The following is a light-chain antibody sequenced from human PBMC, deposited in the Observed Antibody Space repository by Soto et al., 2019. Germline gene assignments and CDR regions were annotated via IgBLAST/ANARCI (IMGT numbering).Light chain of an antibody. J-gene: IGLJ2*01. CDR2: DNT. Sequence: QSVLTQPPSVSGAPGQRVTISCTGSSSNIGAGYGVHWYQQLPGTVPKLLIHDNTNRPSGVPDRFSGSKSGTSASLAITGLQAEDEADYYYQSYDSSLSGVIFGGGTKLTVL. V-gene: IGLV1-40*01. CDR1: SSNIGAGYG. CDR3: QSYDSSLSGVI.